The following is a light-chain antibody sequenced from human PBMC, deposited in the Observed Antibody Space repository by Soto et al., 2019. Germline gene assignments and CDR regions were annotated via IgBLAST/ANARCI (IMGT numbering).Light chain of an antibody. CDR2: GAS. CDR3: HQYGRPPWT. Sequence: IVLTQAAGTRSLCAEERARLSCRASQSVSSTYFAWYQQKPGQAPRLLIYGASSRASGIPDRFSGSGSGIDFTLTFSRLEPGDFAVYFCHQYGRPPWTVGQGTKVDIK. J-gene: IGKJ1*01. CDR1: QSVSSTY. V-gene: IGKV3-20*01.